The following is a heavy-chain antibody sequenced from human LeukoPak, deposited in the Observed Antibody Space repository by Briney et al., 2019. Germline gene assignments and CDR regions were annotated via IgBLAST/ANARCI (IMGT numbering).Heavy chain of an antibody. J-gene: IGHJ3*02. CDR2: IYYSGST. Sequence: SETLSLTCTVSGGSISSYYWSWIRQPPGKGLEWIGYIYYSGSTNYNPSLKSRVTISVDTSKNQFSLKLSSVTVADTAVYYCARVHPTAKWELGRATAFDIWGQGTMVTVSS. V-gene: IGHV4-59*01. CDR3: ARVHPTAKWELGRATAFDI. D-gene: IGHD1-26*01. CDR1: GGSISSYY.